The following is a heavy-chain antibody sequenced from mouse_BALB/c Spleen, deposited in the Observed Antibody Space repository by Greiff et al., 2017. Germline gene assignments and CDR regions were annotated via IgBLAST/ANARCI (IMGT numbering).Heavy chain of an antibody. V-gene: IGHV14-4*02. Sequence: EVQLQQSGAELVRSGASVKLSCTASGFNIKDYYMHWVKQRPEQGLEWIGWIDPENGDTEYAPKFQGKATMTADTSSNTAYLQLSSLTSEDTAVYYCNAWKYDYDGRGYAMDYWGQGTSVTVSS. CDR2: IDPENGDT. CDR1: GFNIKDYY. CDR3: NAWKYDYDGRGYAMDY. D-gene: IGHD2-4*01. J-gene: IGHJ4*01.